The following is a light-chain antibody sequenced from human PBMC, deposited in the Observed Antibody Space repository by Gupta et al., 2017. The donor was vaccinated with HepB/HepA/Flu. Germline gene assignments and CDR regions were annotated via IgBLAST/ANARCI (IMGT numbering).Light chain of an antibody. J-gene: IGKJ1*01. CDR2: GAS. CDR3: QQDCSSPRT. CDR1: QSVSSSY. V-gene: IGKV3-20*01. Sequence: EIVLTQSPGTLTLSPGERATLSCRARQSVSSSYLAWYQQKPGQAPRLLIYGASIRATGIPDRFSGSGSGTDFTLTISSLEPEDIAVYYCQQDCSSPRTFGQGTKVEIK.